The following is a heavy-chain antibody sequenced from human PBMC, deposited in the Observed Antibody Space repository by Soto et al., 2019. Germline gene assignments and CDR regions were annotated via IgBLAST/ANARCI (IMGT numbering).Heavy chain of an antibody. CDR3: ARLPYCSSTSCSFGLGYMDV. CDR2: IYPADSDA. J-gene: IGHJ6*03. V-gene: IGHV5-51*01. Sequence: PGESLKISCQGSGYNFPNYWIVWVRQLPGKGLEWMGIIYPADSDARYSPSFEGLVTMSADKSISITYLQWSSLKASDTAIYYCARLPYCSSTSCSFGLGYMDVWGKGTTVTVSS. CDR1: GYNFPNYW. D-gene: IGHD2-2*01.